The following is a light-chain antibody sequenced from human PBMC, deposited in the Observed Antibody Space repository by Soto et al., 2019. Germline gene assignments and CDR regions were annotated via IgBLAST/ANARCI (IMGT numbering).Light chain of an antibody. J-gene: IGKJ3*01. Sequence: DIQMTQSPSSVSASVGDRVTITCRASQAIGVWLAWYQQQPGKAPNLLIYAASHLHSGVTSRFSGSGSGTDFTLTISSLQPEDFATYFCQQANSFPFTFGPGTKVDIK. CDR1: QAIGVW. CDR2: AAS. CDR3: QQANSFPFT. V-gene: IGKV1-12*01.